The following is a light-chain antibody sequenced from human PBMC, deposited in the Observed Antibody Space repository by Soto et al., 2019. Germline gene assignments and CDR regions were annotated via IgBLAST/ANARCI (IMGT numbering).Light chain of an antibody. Sequence: DIQMSQSPSSLSASVGDRVTITCRASQSIGNYLNWYQHIPGKAPKLLIYTASTLQSGVPSRFSGSGSGTDFTLTINSLQPEDFASYYCQLSGDTPPWTFGQGTKVDI. CDR1: QSIGNY. V-gene: IGKV1-39*01. J-gene: IGKJ1*01. CDR2: TAS. CDR3: QLSGDTPPWT.